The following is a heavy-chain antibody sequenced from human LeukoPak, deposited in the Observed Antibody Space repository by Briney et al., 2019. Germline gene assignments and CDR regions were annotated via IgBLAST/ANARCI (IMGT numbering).Heavy chain of an antibody. CDR1: GRTFSSYA. CDR3: ARVIVGATNDGH. V-gene: IGHV1-69*04. CDR2: IIPILGIA. J-gene: IGHJ4*02. Sequence: SVKVSCKASGRTFSSYAVSWVRQAPGQGLEWMGRIIPILGIANYAQKFQGRVTITADKSTSTAYMELSSLRSEDTAVYYCARVIVGATNDGHWGQGTLVTVSS. D-gene: IGHD1-26*01.